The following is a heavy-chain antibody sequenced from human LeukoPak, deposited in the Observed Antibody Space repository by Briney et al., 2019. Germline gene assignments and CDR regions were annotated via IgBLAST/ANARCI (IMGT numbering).Heavy chain of an antibody. CDR3: ARRFGRKFGERFYYYHYMDV. D-gene: IGHD3-10*01. Sequence: PSETLSLTCAVYGGSFSGYYWNWIRQPPGKGLEWIGEMNHGGSTNYNPSLKSRVTISVDTSKNQFSLKPRSVTAADTAVYYCARRFGRKFGERFYYYHYMDVWGKGTTVTISS. J-gene: IGHJ6*03. CDR2: MNHGGST. CDR1: GGSFSGYY. V-gene: IGHV4-34*01.